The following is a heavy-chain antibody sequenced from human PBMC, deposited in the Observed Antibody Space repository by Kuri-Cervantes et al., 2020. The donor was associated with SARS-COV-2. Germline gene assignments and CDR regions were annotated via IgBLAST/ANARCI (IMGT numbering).Heavy chain of an antibody. D-gene: IGHD3-16*01. CDR3: ARRKYGGLPGYYYYYMDV. J-gene: IGHJ6*03. Sequence: GGSLRLSCAASGFTFSSYSMNWVRQAPGKGLEWVSSISSSSSYIYYADSVKGRFTISRDNAKNSLYLQMNSLRAEDTAVYYCARRKYGGLPGYYYYYMDVWGKGTTVTVSS. V-gene: IGHV3-21*01. CDR2: ISSSSSYI. CDR1: GFTFSSYS.